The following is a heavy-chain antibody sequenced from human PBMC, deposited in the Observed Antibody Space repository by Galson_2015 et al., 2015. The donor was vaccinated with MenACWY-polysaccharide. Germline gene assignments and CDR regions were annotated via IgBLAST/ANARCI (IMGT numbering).Heavy chain of an antibody. J-gene: IGHJ2*01. Sequence: SLRLSCAASGFTFSRYGMHWVRQAPGKGLGWVAVIWYDGSNKYYADSVKGRFTISRDNSKNTLYLQVNSLRAEDTAVYYCVRDLLSGSSTQNWYLDLSGRGTLVKASS. CDR3: VRDLLSGSSTQNWYLDL. CDR2: IWYDGSNK. CDR1: GFTFSRYG. D-gene: IGHD1-26*01. V-gene: IGHV3-33*01.